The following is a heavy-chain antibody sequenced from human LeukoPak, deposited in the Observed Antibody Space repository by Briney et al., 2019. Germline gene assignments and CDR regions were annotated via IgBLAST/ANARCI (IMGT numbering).Heavy chain of an antibody. CDR3: ARDPTRGYLSVY. J-gene: IGHJ4*02. D-gene: IGHD6-13*01. V-gene: IGHV1-2*02. CDR2: INSNSGDT. CDR1: GYTFTGYY. Sequence: ASVKVSCKASGYTFTGYYMHWVRQVPGQGLEWMGWINSNSGDTNYAQKFQGRVTMTRDTSISTAYMELSRLRSDDTAVYYCARDPTRGYLSVYWGQGTLVTVSS.